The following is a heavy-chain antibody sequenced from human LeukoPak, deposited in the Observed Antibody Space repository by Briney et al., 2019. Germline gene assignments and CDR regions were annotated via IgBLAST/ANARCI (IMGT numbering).Heavy chain of an antibody. V-gene: IGHV3-74*03. CDR1: GFTFSSYW. D-gene: IGHD6-19*01. CDR2: IKRDVSSI. CDR3: ARGSSSGNSLGPMDL. Sequence: PGGSLRLSCAASGFTFSSYWMHWVRQAPGKGLVWVSRIKRDVSSITYADSVKGRFTISGDNAKNTLYLQMNSLRAEDTAVYYCARGSSSGNSLGPMDLWGQGTLVTVSS. J-gene: IGHJ5*02.